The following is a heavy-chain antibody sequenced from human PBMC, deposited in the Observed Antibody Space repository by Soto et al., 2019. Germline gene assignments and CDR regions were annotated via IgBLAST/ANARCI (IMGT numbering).Heavy chain of an antibody. V-gene: IGHV4-30-4*01. Sequence: QVQLQESGPGLVKPSQTLSLTCSVSDGSLRSGDYYWSWIRQPPGKGLEWIGYIYYSGNTYYNPSLKSRVSISVDKSKTQFSLKLMSATAADTALYYCARVLNRGSDYDSGYFDQWGQGTLVTVSS. D-gene: IGHD5-12*01. CDR1: DGSLRSGDYY. J-gene: IGHJ4*02. CDR3: ARVLNRGSDYDSGYFDQ. CDR2: IYYSGNT.